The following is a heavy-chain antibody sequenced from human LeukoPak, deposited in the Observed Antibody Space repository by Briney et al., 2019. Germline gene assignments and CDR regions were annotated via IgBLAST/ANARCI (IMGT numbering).Heavy chain of an antibody. CDR2: IIPIFGTA. D-gene: IGHD4-17*01. CDR3: ARIQDYGDPGDAFDI. CDR1: GGTFSSYA. Sequence: AASVQVSCKASGGTFSSYAISWVRQAPGQGLEWMGGIIPIFGTANYAQKFQGRVTITADKSTSTAYMELSSLRSEDTAVYYCARIQDYGDPGDAFDIWGQGTMVTVSS. J-gene: IGHJ3*02. V-gene: IGHV1-69*06.